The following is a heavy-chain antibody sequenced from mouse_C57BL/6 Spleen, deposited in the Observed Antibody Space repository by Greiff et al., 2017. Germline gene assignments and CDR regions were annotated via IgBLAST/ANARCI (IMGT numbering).Heavy chain of an antibody. J-gene: IGHJ1*03. Sequence: EVQLVESGGGLVQPKGSLKLSCAASGFTFNTYAMHWVRQAPGKGLEWVARIRSKSSNYATYYADSVKDRFTISRDDSQSMLYLQMNNLKTEDTSMYYCVRAYYSNYDWYFDVWGTGTTVTVSS. CDR1: GFTFNTYA. CDR2: IRSKSSNYAT. V-gene: IGHV10-3*01. D-gene: IGHD2-5*01. CDR3: VRAYYSNYDWYFDV.